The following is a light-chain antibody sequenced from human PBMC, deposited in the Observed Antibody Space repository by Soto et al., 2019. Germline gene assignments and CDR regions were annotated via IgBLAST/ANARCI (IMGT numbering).Light chain of an antibody. CDR2: DVS. CDR1: SSDVGDYNY. CDR3: CSLAGSYTFWV. J-gene: IGLJ3*02. Sequence: QSALTQPRSVSGSPGQSVTISCTGTSSDVGDYNYVSWYQQYPGKAPKLVLYDVSKRPSGVPDRFSGSKSGDAASLSISGLQAEDEADYYFCSLAGSYTFWVFGGGSKLTV. V-gene: IGLV2-11*01.